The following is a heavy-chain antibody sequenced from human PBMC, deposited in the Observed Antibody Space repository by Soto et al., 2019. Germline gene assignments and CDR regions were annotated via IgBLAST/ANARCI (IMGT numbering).Heavy chain of an antibody. CDR3: ARASGYAYYYYYMDV. CDR2: IYHSGGT. J-gene: IGHJ6*03. D-gene: IGHD5-12*01. Sequence: QVQLQESGPGLVKPSGTLSLTCAVSSGSISSSNWWSWVRQPPGKGLEWIGEIYHSGGTNYNPSLKSRVTISVDKSKNQFSLKLSSVTAADTAVYYCARASGYAYYYYYMDVWGKGTTVTVSS. CDR1: SGSISSSNW. V-gene: IGHV4-4*02.